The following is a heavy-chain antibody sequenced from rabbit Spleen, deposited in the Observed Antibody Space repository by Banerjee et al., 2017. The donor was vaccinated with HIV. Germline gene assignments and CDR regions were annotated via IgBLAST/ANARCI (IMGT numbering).Heavy chain of an antibody. D-gene: IGHD8-1*01. CDR3: ARDAGTSFSTYGMDL. V-gene: IGHV1S7*01. CDR2: IDPVFGIT. CDR1: GFTLSNYY. Sequence: QLKESGGGLVQPGGSLKLSCKASGFTLSNYYMNWVRQAPGKGLEWIGYIDPVFGITYYASWVNGRFSISRENAQNTVFLQMTSLTAADTATYFCARDAGTSFSTYGMDLWGQGTLVTVS. J-gene: IGHJ6*01.